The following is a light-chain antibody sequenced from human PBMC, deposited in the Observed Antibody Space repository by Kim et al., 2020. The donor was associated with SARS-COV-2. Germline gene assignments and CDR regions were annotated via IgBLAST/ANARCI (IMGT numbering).Light chain of an antibody. CDR2: GKN. Sequence: GLGQTGRITGKGDSLRRYEATWDQQKPGQAPIIVIYGKNNRPSGIPDRCAGYSSGNTASWTITGTKAGEEADDYWNARDSNDNVVLGGGTKLTVL. V-gene: IGLV3-19*01. J-gene: IGLJ2*01. CDR3: NARDSNDNVV. CDR1: SLRRYE.